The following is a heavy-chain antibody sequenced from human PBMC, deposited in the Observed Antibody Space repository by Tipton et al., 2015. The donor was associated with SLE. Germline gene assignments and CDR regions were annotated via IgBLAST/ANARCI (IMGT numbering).Heavy chain of an antibody. CDR1: GDSISNYY. D-gene: IGHD3-22*01. CDR2: IYYSGST. V-gene: IGHV4-59*12. CDR3: ARDEYRYDATGYHLLGHFDF. J-gene: IGHJ4*02. Sequence: GLVKPSETLSLTCTVSGDSISNYYWSWIRQSPGKGLEWIGYIYYSGSTNYNPSLKSRVTISVDTSKNEFSLKLSSVTAADTAVYYCARDEYRYDATGYHLLGHFDFWGQGTLVTVSS.